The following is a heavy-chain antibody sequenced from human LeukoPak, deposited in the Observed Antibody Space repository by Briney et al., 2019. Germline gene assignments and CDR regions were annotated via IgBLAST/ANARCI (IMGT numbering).Heavy chain of an antibody. CDR1: GFTFSSYG. CDR3: TRLYDSGFDY. J-gene: IGHJ4*02. V-gene: IGHV3-30*02. D-gene: IGHD3-10*01. CDR2: IRYDGSNK. Sequence: GGSLRLSCAASGFTFSSYGMHWVRQAPGKGLEWVAFIRYDGSNKYYADSVKGRFTISRDNSKNTLYLQMNSLRAEDTAVYYCTRLYDSGFDYWGQGTLVTVSS.